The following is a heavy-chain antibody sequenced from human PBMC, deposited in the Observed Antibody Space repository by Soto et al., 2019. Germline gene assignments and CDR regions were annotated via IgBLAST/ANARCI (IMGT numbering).Heavy chain of an antibody. J-gene: IGHJ4*02. Sequence: QVQLVESGGGVVQPGRSLRLSCAASGFTFSSYGMHWVRQAPGKGLEWVAVIWYDGSNKYYADSVKGRFTISRDNSKNTRYLHMNSLRAEDTAVYYCAREDSSGSQSDYWGQGTLVTVAS. V-gene: IGHV3-33*01. CDR3: AREDSSGSQSDY. CDR1: GFTFSSYG. D-gene: IGHD3-22*01. CDR2: IWYDGSNK.